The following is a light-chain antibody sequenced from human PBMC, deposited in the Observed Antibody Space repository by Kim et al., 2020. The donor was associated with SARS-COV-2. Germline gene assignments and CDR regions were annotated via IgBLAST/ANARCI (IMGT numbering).Light chain of an antibody. V-gene: IGLV6-57*02. CDR1: SVSIANNT. CDR3: PSYQLDALV. J-gene: IGLJ2*01. Sequence: GKTVTISCHRSSVSIANNTVKRPQHRPGSAPTNGIYEDKQSSCGVAERLSGYIHSSSNSASLIISGLKTEEEDDHYYPSYQLDALVFGGGTQLTVL. CDR2: EDK.